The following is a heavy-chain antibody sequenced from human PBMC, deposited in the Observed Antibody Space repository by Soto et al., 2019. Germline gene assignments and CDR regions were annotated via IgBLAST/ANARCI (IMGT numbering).Heavy chain of an antibody. Sequence: QVQLQESGPGLVKPSGTLSLTCAVSGDSISSDQWWSWVRQPPGKGLDWIGEIHHSGRTNYNPSLKSRVTILVEKSKNQVSLELSSMTAADTAVYYCASGGDWQFDYWGQGTLVTGSS. CDR3: ASGGDWQFDY. CDR2: IHHSGRT. J-gene: IGHJ4*02. D-gene: IGHD2-21*02. CDR1: GDSISSDQW. V-gene: IGHV4-4*02.